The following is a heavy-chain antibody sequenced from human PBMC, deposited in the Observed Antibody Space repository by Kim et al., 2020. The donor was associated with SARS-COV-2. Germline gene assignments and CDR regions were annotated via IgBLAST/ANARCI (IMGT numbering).Heavy chain of an antibody. CDR1: GFTFSSYG. Sequence: GGSLRLSCAASGFTFSSYGMHWVRQAPGKGLEWVAVISYDGSNKYYADSVKGRFTISRDNSKNTLYLQMNSLRAEDTAVYYCAKAGEKNQRVVPAAFNWNTWGGDYYYGMDVWGQGTTVTVSS. J-gene: IGHJ6*02. CDR2: ISYDGSNK. CDR3: AKAGEKNQRVVPAAFNWNTWGGDYYYGMDV. D-gene: IGHD2-2*01. V-gene: IGHV3-30*18.